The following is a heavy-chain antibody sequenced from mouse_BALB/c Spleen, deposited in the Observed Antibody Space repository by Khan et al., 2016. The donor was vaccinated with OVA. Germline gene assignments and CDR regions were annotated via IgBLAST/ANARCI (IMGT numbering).Heavy chain of an antibody. Sequence: EVQLVESGGGLVQPGGSRKLSCAASGFTFSSFGMHWVRQAPTKGLEWVAYISSGSSTTYYVDTVKGRFTISRDSPKNTLFLQMTSLRSEDTAMYYCARSGCDCHWCFDVWGAGTSVTVSS. V-gene: IGHV5-17*02. J-gene: IGHJ1*01. CDR3: ARSGCDCHWCFDV. D-gene: IGHD2-13*01. CDR2: ISSGSSTT. CDR1: GFTFSSFG.